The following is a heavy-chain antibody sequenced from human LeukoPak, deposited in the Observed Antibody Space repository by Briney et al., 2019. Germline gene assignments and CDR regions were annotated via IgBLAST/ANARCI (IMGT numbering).Heavy chain of an antibody. J-gene: IGHJ4*02. CDR2: IYYSGST. CDR3: ARAINYYDSSGEVDY. CDR1: ARSTGRGGYY. D-gene: IGHD3-22*01. V-gene: IGHV4-31*03. Sequence: SETLSLTSIVSARSTGRGGYYWSWIRHHPGKGLEWIGYIYYSGSTHCNPSLKSRVTVTVHTSKNQFSLKLSSVTAADTAVYYCARAINYYDSSGEVDYWGQGTLVTVSS.